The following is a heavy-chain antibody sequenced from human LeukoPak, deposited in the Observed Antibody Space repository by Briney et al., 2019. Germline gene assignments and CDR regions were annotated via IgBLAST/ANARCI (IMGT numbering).Heavy chain of an antibody. CDR2: IRSKAYGGTT. CDR3: TRAITYYYDSSGY. D-gene: IGHD3-22*01. J-gene: IGHJ4*02. Sequence: PGRSLRLSCTASGFTFGDYAMNWVRQAPGKGLEWVGFIRSKAYGGTTEYAASVKGRFTISRDDSKSIAYLQMNSLKTEDTAVYYCTRAITYYYDSSGYWGQGTLVTVSS. V-gene: IGHV3-49*04. CDR1: GFTFGDYA.